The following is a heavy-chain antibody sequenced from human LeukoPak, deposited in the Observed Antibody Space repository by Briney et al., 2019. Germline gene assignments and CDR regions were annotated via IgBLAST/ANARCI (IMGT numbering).Heavy chain of an antibody. D-gene: IGHD5-24*01. J-gene: IGHJ3*02. V-gene: IGHV4-61*02. CDR2: IYTSGST. Sequence: SQTLSLTCTVSGGSISSCSYYWSWIRQPAGQALEWIGRIYTSGSTNYNPSLKSRVTISVDTSKNQFSLILSSVTAADTAVYYCASDVEMTTLAAFDIWGQGTMVTVSS. CDR1: GGSISSCSYY. CDR3: ASDVEMTTLAAFDI.